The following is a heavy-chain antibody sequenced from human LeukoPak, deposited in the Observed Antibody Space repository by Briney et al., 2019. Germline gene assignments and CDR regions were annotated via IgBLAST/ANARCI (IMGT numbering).Heavy chain of an antibody. D-gene: IGHD3-10*01. CDR2: INPSGGST. CDR3: ARAWFGELGAFDI. CDR1: GYTFTSYY. Sequence: SSVNVSCKASGYTFTSYYMHWVRQAPGQGLEWMGIINPSGGSTSYAQKFQGRVTMTRDMSTSTAYMDLSRLRSDDTAVYYCARAWFGELGAFDIWGQGTMVTVSS. V-gene: IGHV1-46*01. J-gene: IGHJ3*02.